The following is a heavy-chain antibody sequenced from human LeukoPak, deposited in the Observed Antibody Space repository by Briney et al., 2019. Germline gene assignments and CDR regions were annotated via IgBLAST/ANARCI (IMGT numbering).Heavy chain of an antibody. Sequence: PGRSLRLSCAASGFTFSSYAMHWVRQAPGKGLEYVSAISSNGGSTYYANSVKGRFTISRDNSKNTLYLQMGSLRAEDMAVYYCARDFFRDPYSGSRDWGQGTLVTVSS. CDR2: ISSNGGST. V-gene: IGHV3-64*01. D-gene: IGHD5-12*01. CDR3: ARDFFRDPYSGSRD. CDR1: GFTFSSYA. J-gene: IGHJ4*02.